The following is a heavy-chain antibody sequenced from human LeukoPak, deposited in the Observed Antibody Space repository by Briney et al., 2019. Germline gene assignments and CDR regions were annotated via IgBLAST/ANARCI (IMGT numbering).Heavy chain of an antibody. CDR3: AKYAKTDYYYDSSGYYLDY. V-gene: IGHV3-23*01. Sequence: GGSLRLSCAASGFTFSSYAMSWVRQAPGKGLEWVSAISGSGGGTYYADSVKGRFTISRDNSKNTLYLQMNSLRAEDTAVYYCAKYAKTDYYYDSSGYYLDYWGQGTLVTVSS. D-gene: IGHD3-22*01. J-gene: IGHJ4*02. CDR2: ISGSGGGT. CDR1: GFTFSSYA.